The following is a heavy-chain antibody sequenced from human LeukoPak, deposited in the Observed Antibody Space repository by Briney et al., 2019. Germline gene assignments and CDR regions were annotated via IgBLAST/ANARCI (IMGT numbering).Heavy chain of an antibody. CDR3: ARQTGPDAFDI. Sequence: SETLSRTCTVSGGSISSYYWSWIRQPPGKGLEWIGYIHYSGSTNYNPSLKSRVTISVDTSKNQFSLKLSSVPAADTAVYYCARQTGPDAFDIWRKGTMVTVSS. CDR1: GGSISSYY. CDR2: IHYSGST. V-gene: IGHV4-59*01. D-gene: IGHD1-14*01. J-gene: IGHJ3*02.